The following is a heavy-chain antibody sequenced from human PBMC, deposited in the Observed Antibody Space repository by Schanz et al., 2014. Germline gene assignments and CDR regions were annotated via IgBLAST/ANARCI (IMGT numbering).Heavy chain of an antibody. J-gene: IGHJ4*02. CDR3: ARLDSSSWYPRY. CDR1: GFTFSSYV. CDR2: ISSSGSYT. Sequence: EVQVVESGGGFVQPGGSLRLSCAASGFTFSSYVMNWVRQAPGRGLEWVSYISSSGSYTNYADSVKGRFTTSRDNGKKSMYLQMNSLRAEDTAVYYCARLDSSSWYPRYWGQGTLVTVSS. V-gene: IGHV3-48*04. D-gene: IGHD6-13*01.